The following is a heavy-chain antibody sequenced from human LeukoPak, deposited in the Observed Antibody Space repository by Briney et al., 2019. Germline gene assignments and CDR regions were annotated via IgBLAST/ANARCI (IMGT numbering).Heavy chain of an antibody. J-gene: IGHJ4*02. CDR2: ISYDGSNQ. CDR1: GFTFSSYG. CDR3: AKDRNFGFLDY. Sequence: GRSLRLSCAVSGFTFSSYGMHWVRQAPGKGLEWVAVISYDGSNQYYADSVKGRFTISRDNSKNTLYLQMNSLRAEDTAVYYCAKDRNFGFLDYWGLGTLVIVSS. D-gene: IGHD3-16*01. V-gene: IGHV3-30*18.